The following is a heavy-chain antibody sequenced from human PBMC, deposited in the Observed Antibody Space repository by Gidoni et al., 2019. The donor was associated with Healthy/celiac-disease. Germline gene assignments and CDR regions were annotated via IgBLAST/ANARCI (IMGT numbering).Heavy chain of an antibody. CDR1: GFRFDDYA. Sequence: EVKLVESGGGLVQPGRSLRLSCAASGFRFDDYAMHWVRQAPGKGLEWVSGISLNSGSIGYADSVKGRFTISRDNAKNALYVQMNSLRAEDTALYYCAKDRAAGSYYPLFEDWGQGTLVTVSS. CDR3: AKDRAAGSYYPLFED. V-gene: IGHV3-9*01. D-gene: IGHD3-10*01. CDR2: ISLNSGSI. J-gene: IGHJ4*02.